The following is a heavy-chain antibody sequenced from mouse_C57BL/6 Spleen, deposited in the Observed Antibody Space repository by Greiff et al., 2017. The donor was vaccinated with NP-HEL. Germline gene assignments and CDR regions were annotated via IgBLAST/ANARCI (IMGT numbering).Heavy chain of an antibody. J-gene: IGHJ2*01. CDR1: GYTFTSYW. CDR2: LDPSDSYT. D-gene: IGHD2-5*01. Sequence: QVQLQQPGAELVKPGASVKLSCKASGYTFTSYWMQWVKQRPGQGLEWIGELDPSDSYTNYNQKFKGKATLTVDTSSSTAYMQRSSLTSEDSAVYYCARGGAYYSNYVLYWGQGTTLTVSS. CDR3: ARGGAYYSNYVLY. V-gene: IGHV1-50*01.